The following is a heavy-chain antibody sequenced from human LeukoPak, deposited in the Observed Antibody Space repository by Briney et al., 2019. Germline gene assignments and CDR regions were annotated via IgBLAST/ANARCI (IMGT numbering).Heavy chain of an antibody. Sequence: ASVKVSCKASGGTFSSYAISWVRQAPGQGLEWMGRIIPILGIANYAQRFQGRVTITADKSTSTAYMELSSLRSEDTAVYYCARDPAGYYDSSGYYYYYYYGMDVWGQGTTVTVSS. J-gene: IGHJ6*02. V-gene: IGHV1-69*04. CDR2: IIPILGIA. CDR1: GGTFSSYA. D-gene: IGHD3-22*01. CDR3: ARDPAGYYDSSGYYYYYYYGMDV.